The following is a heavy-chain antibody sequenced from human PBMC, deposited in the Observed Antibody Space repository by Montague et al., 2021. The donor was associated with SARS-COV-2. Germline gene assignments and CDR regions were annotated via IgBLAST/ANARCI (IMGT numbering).Heavy chain of an antibody. D-gene: IGHD3-3*01. J-gene: IGHJ6*02. CDR3: ARDPWRITIFGVVTRYGMDV. CDR2: IYYSGST. CDR1: GGSVSSGSYY. V-gene: IGHV4-61*01. Sequence: SETLSLTCIVSGGSVSSGSYYWSWIRQPPGKGLEWIGYIYYSGSTNYNPSLKSRVTISVDTSKNQFSLRLSFATAADTAVYYCARDPWRITIFGVVTRYGMDVWGQGTTVTVSS.